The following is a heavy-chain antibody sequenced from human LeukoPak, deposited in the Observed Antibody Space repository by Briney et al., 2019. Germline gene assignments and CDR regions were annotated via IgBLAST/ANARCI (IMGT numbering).Heavy chain of an antibody. Sequence: GGSLRLSCAASGFTFSSYSMNWVRQAPGKGLEWVSYISSSSSTIYYADSVKGRFTISRDNAKNSLYLQMNSLRAEDTAVYYCASQTPEMATILGRFDYWGQGTLVTVSS. CDR1: GFTFSSYS. CDR2: ISSSSSTI. D-gene: IGHD5-24*01. CDR3: ASQTPEMATILGRFDY. V-gene: IGHV3-48*01. J-gene: IGHJ4*02.